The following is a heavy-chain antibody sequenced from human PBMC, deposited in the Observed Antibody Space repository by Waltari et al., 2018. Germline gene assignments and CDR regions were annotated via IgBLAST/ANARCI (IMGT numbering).Heavy chain of an antibody. V-gene: IGHV3-21*01. CDR2: ISSSSSYI. CDR3: ARDHYYGMDV. CDR1: GFTFSRYA. Sequence: EVQLVESGGGLVQPGGSLRLSCAASGFTFSRYAMSWVRQAPGKGLEWVSSISSSSSYIYYADSVKGRFTISRDNAKNSLYLQMNSLRAEDTAVYYCARDHYYGMDVWGQGTTVTVSS. J-gene: IGHJ6*02.